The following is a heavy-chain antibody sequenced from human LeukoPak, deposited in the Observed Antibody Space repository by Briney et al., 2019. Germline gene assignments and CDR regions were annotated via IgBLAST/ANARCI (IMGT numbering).Heavy chain of an antibody. CDR1: GGSLSGYY. CDR2: INHRGST. V-gene: IGHV4-34*01. D-gene: IGHD6-19*01. CDR3: ASRSSGWYFEF. J-gene: IGHJ4*02. Sequence: SETLSLTCAVYGGSLSGYYWSWIRQPPGKGLEWIGEINHRGSTHYNPSLTSRLTMSVDKSKNQFSLRLTSVTAADTAVYYCASRSSGWYFEFWGRGTLVTVSS.